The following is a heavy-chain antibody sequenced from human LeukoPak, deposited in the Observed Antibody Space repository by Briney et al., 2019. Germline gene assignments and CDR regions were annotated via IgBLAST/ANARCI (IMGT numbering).Heavy chain of an antibody. CDR1: GGTFSSYA. J-gene: IGHJ3*02. V-gene: IGHV1-69*05. D-gene: IGHD5-24*01. Sequence: SVKVSCKASGGTFSSYAISWVRQAPGQGLEWMGGITPIFGTANYAQKFQGRVTITTDESTSTAYMELSSLRSEDTAVYYCARPDDYNALPDDAFDIWGQGTMVTVSS. CDR3: ARPDDYNALPDDAFDI. CDR2: ITPIFGTA.